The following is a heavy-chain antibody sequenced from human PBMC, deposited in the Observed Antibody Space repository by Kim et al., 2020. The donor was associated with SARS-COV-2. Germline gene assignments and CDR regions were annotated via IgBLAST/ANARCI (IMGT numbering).Heavy chain of an antibody. V-gene: IGHV4-34*01. CDR1: GGSFSGYY. CDR2: INHSGST. D-gene: IGHD3-3*01. Sequence: SETLSLTCAVYGGSFSGYYWSWIRQPPGKGLEWIGEINHSGSTNYNPSLKSRVTISVDTSKNQFSLKLSSVTAADTAVYYCARDHSRITIFGVVISNNW. J-gene: IGHJ5*01. CDR3: ARDHSRITIFGVVISNNW.